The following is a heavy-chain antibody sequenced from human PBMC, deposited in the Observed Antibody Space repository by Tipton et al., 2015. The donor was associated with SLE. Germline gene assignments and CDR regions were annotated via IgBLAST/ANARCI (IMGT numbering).Heavy chain of an antibody. CDR3: ARLGVGCANCWYYFDL. CDR2: VYQSGTT. D-gene: IGHD2-21*01. Sequence: TLSLTCSVSGGSITSYHWTWIRQSPGKGLEWIGNVYQSGTTNSNPSLKSRVTISVDTSKNQFSLKVSSVTAADTAVYYCARLGVGCANCWYYFDLWGQGALVTVSS. V-gene: IGHV4-59*01. CDR1: GGSITSYH. J-gene: IGHJ4*02.